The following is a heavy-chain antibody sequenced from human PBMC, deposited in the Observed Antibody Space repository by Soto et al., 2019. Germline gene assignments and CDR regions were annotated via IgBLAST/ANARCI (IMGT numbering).Heavy chain of an antibody. J-gene: IGHJ6*02. CDR2: IIPIFGTA. V-gene: IGHV1-69*06. CDR3: ARRMTTVTTAYYYGMDV. CDR1: GGTFSSYA. Sequence: SVKVSCKASGGTFSSYAISWVRQAPGQGLEWMGGIIPIFGTANYAQKFQGRVTITADKSTSTAYMELSSLRSEDTAVYYCARRMTTVTTAYYYGMDVWGQGTTVTGSS. D-gene: IGHD4-17*01.